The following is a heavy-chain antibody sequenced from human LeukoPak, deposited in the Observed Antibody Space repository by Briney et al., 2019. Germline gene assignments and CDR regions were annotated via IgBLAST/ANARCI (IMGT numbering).Heavy chain of an antibody. V-gene: IGHV1-2*02. CDR1: GYTFTGYY. D-gene: IGHD5-12*01. J-gene: IGHJ4*02. CDR3: ATDDRDIMTGFDC. CDR2: INPNSGDT. Sequence: ASVKVSCKASGYTFTGYYMNWVRQAPGQGLEWMGRINPNSGDTEYGQKFRGRVTMTRNTSISTAYMELSSLRSDDTAVYYCATDDRDIMTGFDCWGQGTLVTVSS.